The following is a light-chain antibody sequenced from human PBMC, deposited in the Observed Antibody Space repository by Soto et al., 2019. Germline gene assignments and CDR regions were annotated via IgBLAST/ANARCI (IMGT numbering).Light chain of an antibody. CDR1: SSDVGSYNL. CDR2: EGS. V-gene: IGLV2-23*01. Sequence: SALTQPASVSGSPGQSITISCTGTSSDVGSYNLVSWYQQHPGKAPKLMIYEGSKRPSGVSNRFSGSKSGNTASLTMSGVQAEDEADYYCCSYAGSSTYVFGTGTKLTVL. CDR3: CSYAGSSTYV. J-gene: IGLJ1*01.